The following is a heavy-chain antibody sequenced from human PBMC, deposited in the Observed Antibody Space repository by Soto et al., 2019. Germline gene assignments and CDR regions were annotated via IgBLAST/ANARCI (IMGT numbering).Heavy chain of an antibody. CDR3: ARGRDNWNSDAFDI. V-gene: IGHV1-24*01. D-gene: IGHD1-7*01. J-gene: IGHJ3*02. CDR1: GYTLTELS. CDR2: FDLENGET. Sequence: ASVKVSCKVSGYTLTELSIHWVRQAPGEGLEWMGGFDLENGETIYAQRFQGRVTMTEESSADTPYMELSSLRSEDTAVYYCARGRDNWNSDAFDIWGKGTMVTVS.